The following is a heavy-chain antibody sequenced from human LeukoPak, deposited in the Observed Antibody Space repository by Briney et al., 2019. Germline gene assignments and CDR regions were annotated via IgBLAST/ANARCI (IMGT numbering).Heavy chain of an antibody. CDR1: GYTFTSYY. CDR3: ARDGAGSGSYHDWFDP. CDR2: INPSGGST. V-gene: IGHV1-46*01. D-gene: IGHD1-26*01. J-gene: IGHJ5*02. Sequence: ASVKVSCKASGYTFTSYYMHWVRQAPGQGLEWMGIINPSGGSTGYAQKFQGRVTMTRDMSTSTVYMELSSLRSEDTAVYYCARDGAGSGSYHDWFDPWGQGTLVTVSS.